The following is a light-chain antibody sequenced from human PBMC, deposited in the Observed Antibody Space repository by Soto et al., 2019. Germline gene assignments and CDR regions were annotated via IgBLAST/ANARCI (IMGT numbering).Light chain of an antibody. CDR2: EVS. J-gene: IGLJ2*01. CDR1: GSDVGGYNY. Sequence: QSALTQPASVSGSPGQSITISCTGTGSDVGGYNYVSWFQQHPGKAPKLMIYEVSNRPSGVSNRFSGSKAGNTASLTISGIQAEDEADYYYSSYTSIRAVVFGVGTKLTVL. CDR3: SSYTSIRAVV. V-gene: IGLV2-14*01.